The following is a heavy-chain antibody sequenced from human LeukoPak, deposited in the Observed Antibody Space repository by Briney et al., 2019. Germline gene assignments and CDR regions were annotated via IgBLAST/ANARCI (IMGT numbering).Heavy chain of an antibody. CDR1: GGTFSSYA. J-gene: IGHJ4*02. CDR2: IIPIFGTA. V-gene: IGHV1-69*13. CDR3: AAGSSGLLTDCGGDCYNFDY. D-gene: IGHD2-21*01. Sequence: SVKVSCKASGGTFSSYAISWVRQAPGQGLEWMGGIIPIFGTANYAQKFQGRVTITADESTSTAYMELSSLRSKDTAVYYCAAGSSGLLTDCGGDCYNFDYWGQGTLVTVPS.